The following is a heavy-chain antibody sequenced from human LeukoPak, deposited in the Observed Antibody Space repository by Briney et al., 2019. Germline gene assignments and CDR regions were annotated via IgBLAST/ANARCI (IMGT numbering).Heavy chain of an antibody. V-gene: IGHV1-18*01. CDR2: ISTSNGNT. CDR3: AREYCRGGSCCNVDY. D-gene: IGHD2-15*01. J-gene: IGHJ4*02. CDR1: GYTFSSYG. Sequence: ASVKVSCKASGYTFSSYGISWVRQAPGQGVEWMGWISTSNGNTNYAQKLQGRVTMTTDTCTNTAYMELRSLRSDDTAVYYCAREYCRGGSCCNVDYWGQGTLVTVSS.